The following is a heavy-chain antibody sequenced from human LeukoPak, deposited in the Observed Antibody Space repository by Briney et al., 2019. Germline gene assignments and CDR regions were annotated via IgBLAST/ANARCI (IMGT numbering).Heavy chain of an antibody. CDR1: GFTFSSYW. Sequence: GGSLRLSSAASGFTFSSYWMSWVRQAPGKGLEWVANIKQDGSEKYYVDSVKGRFTISRDNAKNSLYLQMNSLRAEDTAVYYCARDQDYFRSTSCYKYWGQGTLVTVSS. CDR2: IKQDGSEK. J-gene: IGHJ4*02. V-gene: IGHV3-7*01. D-gene: IGHD2-2*02. CDR3: ARDQDYFRSTSCYKY.